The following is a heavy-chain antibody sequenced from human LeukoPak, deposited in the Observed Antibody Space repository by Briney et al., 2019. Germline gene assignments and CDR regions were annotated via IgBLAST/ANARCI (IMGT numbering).Heavy chain of an antibody. CDR3: AVPGVPNSGDPKGRRLLY. J-gene: IGHJ4*02. Sequence: ASVKVSCKTSGYTFTSYDINWVRQATGQGLEWMAWMNPNSGNTGYARKFQGRVTMTRSTSISTAYVELSSLRSDDTAAYYCAVPGVPNSGDPKGRRLLYWGQGTLVTVSS. CDR2: MNPNSGNT. CDR1: GYTFTSYD. V-gene: IGHV1-8*01. D-gene: IGHD2-21*02.